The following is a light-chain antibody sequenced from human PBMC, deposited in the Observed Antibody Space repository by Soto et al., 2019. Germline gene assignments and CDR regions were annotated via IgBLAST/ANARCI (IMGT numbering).Light chain of an antibody. J-gene: IGKJ4*01. CDR2: GAS. CDR3: QQYGSSRALT. Sequence: DIVLTQSPGTLSLSPGERATLSCRASRSVSNNYFAWFQQKPGQAPRLLIYGASSRASGTPDRFSGSGSGTDFTLTISRLEPEDFAVYSCQQYGSSRALTFGGGTKVEIK. V-gene: IGKV3-20*01. CDR1: RSVSNNY.